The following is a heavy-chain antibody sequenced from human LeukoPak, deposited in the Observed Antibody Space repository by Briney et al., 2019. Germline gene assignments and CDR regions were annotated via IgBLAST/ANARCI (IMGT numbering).Heavy chain of an antibody. CDR1: GYTFINYD. Sequence: ASVKVSCKTSGYTFINYDINWVRQATGQGLEWMGWMNPNTANTGYLQKFRGRVTMTRNTSISTAYMELSSLTSEDTAVYYCATGLRWYDHWGQGTLVTVSS. V-gene: IGHV1-8*01. CDR2: MNPNTANT. CDR3: ATGLRWYDH. J-gene: IGHJ5*02.